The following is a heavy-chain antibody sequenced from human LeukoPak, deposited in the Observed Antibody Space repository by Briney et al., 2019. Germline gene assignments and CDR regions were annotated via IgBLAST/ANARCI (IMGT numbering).Heavy chain of an antibody. CDR1: VFTFSSYW. CDR2: IKEDGSVK. J-gene: IGHJ4*02. CDR3: ARDRGWLQFDY. V-gene: IGHV3-7*01. Sequence: GGSLRLSCAASVFTFSSYWISWVRQAPGKGLEWVANIKEDGSVKYYLDSVKGRFTISRDNVKNSLYLQMNSLRAEDTAVYYCARDRGWLQFDYWGQGTLVTVS. D-gene: IGHD5-24*01.